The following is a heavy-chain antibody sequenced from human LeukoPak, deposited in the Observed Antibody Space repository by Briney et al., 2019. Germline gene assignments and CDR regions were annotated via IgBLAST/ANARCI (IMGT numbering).Heavy chain of an antibody. J-gene: IGHJ6*02. CDR2: IYYRGST. CDR1: GGSISSYY. Sequence: PSETLSLTCTVSGGSISSYYWSWIRQPPGKGLEWIGYIYYRGSTNYNPSLKSRVTISVDTSKNQFSLKLSSVTAADTAVYYCARAVKYYYYGMDVWGQGTTVTVSS. CDR3: ARAVKYYYYGMDV. D-gene: IGHD3-16*02. V-gene: IGHV4-59*01.